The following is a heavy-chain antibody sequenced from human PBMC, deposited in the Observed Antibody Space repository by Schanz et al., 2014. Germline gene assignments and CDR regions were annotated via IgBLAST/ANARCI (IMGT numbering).Heavy chain of an antibody. D-gene: IGHD6-19*01. CDR2: INTYNGNT. CDR1: GYTFTFTTYG. J-gene: IGHJ6*02. CDR3: ARENTAVAGMPRVMDV. Sequence: QVQLVQSGGEVKKPGASVKVSCKASGYTFTFTTYGISWVRQVPGQGLEWMGWINTYNGNTNYAQKFQGRVVMTTDASTSTTYMEMRSLRSDDTAVFFCARENTAVAGMPRVMDVWGQGTTVTVSS. V-gene: IGHV1-18*01.